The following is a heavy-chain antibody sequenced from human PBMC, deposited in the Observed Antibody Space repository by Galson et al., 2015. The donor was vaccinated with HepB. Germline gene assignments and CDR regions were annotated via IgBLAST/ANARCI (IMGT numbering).Heavy chain of an antibody. D-gene: IGHD1-26*01. CDR2: IRSKAYGGTT. CDR3: TRAFDSIVGATTALDAFDI. V-gene: IGHV3-49*03. CDR1: GFTFGDYA. Sequence: SLRLSCAASGFTFGDYAMSWFRQAPGKGLEWVGFIRSKAYGGTTEYAASVKGRFTISRDDSKSIAYLQMNSLKTEDTAVYYCTRAFDSIVGATTALDAFDIWGQGTMVTVSS. J-gene: IGHJ3*02.